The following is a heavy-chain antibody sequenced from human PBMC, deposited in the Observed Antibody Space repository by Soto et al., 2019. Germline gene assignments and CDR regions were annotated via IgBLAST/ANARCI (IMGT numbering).Heavy chain of an antibody. D-gene: IGHD5-12*01. V-gene: IGHV3-23*01. CDR2: ISAAGVIT. CDR3: AKEGGYSGYVWVDY. Sequence: EVQLLESGGGLVQPGGSLRLSCAASGFTFSGYAISWVRQAAGKGLEWVSTISAAGVITYNADSVKGRFTISRDNSKNTVYLQMNSLRVEDTALYYCAKEGGYSGYVWVDYWGQGTLVTVSS. CDR1: GFTFSGYA. J-gene: IGHJ4*02.